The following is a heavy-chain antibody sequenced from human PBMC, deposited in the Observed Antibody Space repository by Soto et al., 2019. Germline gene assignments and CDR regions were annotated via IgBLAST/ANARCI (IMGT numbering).Heavy chain of an antibody. CDR2: MNPNSGNT. CDR1: GYTFTSYD. J-gene: IGHJ6*02. V-gene: IGHV1-8*01. D-gene: IGHD3-3*01. CDR3: ARAHYVDFWSGYYYYYYGMDV. Sequence: ASVKVSCKASGYTFTSYDIIWVRQATGQGLEWMGWMNPNSGNTGYAQKFQGRVTMTRNTSISTAYMELSSLRSEDTAVYYCARAHYVDFWSGYYYYYYGMDVWGQGTMVTVSS.